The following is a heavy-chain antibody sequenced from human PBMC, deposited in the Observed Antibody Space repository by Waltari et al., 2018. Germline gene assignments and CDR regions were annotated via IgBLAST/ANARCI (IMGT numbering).Heavy chain of an antibody. V-gene: IGHV3-74*01. J-gene: IGHJ4*02. D-gene: IGHD3-22*01. CDR3: ARDLKDYYDSSGYPY. Sequence: EVQLVESGGGLVQPGGSLRLSCAASGFTFSSYWMHWVRQAPGKGLVWVSRINSDWSSTSYADSVKGRFTISRDNAKNTLYLQMNSLRAEDTAVYYCARDLKDYYDSSGYPYWGQGTLVTVSS. CDR2: INSDWSST. CDR1: GFTFSSYW.